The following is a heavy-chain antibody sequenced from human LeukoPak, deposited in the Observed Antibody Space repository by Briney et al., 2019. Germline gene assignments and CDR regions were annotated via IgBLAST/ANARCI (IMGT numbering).Heavy chain of an antibody. CDR2: INPNSGGT. Sequence: GASVKVSRKASGYTFTGYYMHWVRQAPGQGLEWMGWINPNSGGTNYAQKFQGRVTMTRDTSISTAYMELSRLRSDDTAVYYCARVPLGSSSWYRAWGQGTLVTVSS. D-gene: IGHD6-13*01. CDR3: ARVPLGSSSWYRA. V-gene: IGHV1-2*02. CDR1: GYTFTGYY. J-gene: IGHJ5*02.